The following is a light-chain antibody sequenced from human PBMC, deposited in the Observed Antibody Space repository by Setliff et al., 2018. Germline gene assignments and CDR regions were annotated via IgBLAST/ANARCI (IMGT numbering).Light chain of an antibody. J-gene: IGLJ1*01. CDR2: DVL. CDR1: SSDVGGYDF. CDR3: SSYTSSSTL. V-gene: IGLV2-14*03. Sequence: QSVLAQPASVSGSPGQSITISCTGTSSDVGGYDFVSWYQQHPGKAPKLMIFDVLNRPLGVSDRFSGSKSGNTASLTITGLQAEDEADYYCSSYTSSSTLFGTGTKVTVL.